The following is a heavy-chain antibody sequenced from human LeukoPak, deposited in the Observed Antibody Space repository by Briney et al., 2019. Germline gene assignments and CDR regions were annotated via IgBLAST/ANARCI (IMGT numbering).Heavy chain of an antibody. CDR1: GYTFTGYY. Sequence: ASVKVSCKASGYTFTGYYMHWVRQAPGQGLEWMGRINPNSGGTNYAQKFQGRVTMTRDTSISTAYMELSRLRSDDTAVYYCARDYVWGSYRYRGLSDYWGQGTLITVS. CDR3: ARDYVWGSYRYRGLSDY. V-gene: IGHV1-2*06. J-gene: IGHJ4*02. CDR2: INPNSGGT. D-gene: IGHD3-16*02.